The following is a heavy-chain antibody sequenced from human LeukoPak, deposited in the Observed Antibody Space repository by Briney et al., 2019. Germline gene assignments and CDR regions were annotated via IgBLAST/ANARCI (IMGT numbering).Heavy chain of an antibody. CDR3: ASGRGLGDYMDV. J-gene: IGHJ6*03. CDR1: GYSFFSYG. V-gene: IGHV1-18*01. Sequence: GASVKVSCKASGYSFFSYGISWVRQAPGQGLEWMGWISAQNGNTKYAQKFQGRVTMTTDTSTTIAYMELRSLRSDDTAVYYCASGRGLGDYMDVWGKGTTVTVS. D-gene: IGHD3-16*01. CDR2: ISAQNGNT.